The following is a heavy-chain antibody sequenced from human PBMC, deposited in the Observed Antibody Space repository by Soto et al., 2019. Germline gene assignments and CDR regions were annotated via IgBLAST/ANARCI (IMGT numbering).Heavy chain of an antibody. J-gene: IGHJ4*02. D-gene: IGHD2-15*01. CDR2: IFGGGTT. V-gene: IGHV3-66*01. Sequence: EVQLVESGGGLVQPGESLRLSCAASGIIVSRNYMSWVRQAPGKGLEWVSLIFGGGTTSYADSVKGRFTISRDNSKNKMYLQMNSLRVEDTACYYCARVVAGDVDYWGQGTLVTVSS. CDR1: GIIVSRNY. CDR3: ARVVAGDVDY.